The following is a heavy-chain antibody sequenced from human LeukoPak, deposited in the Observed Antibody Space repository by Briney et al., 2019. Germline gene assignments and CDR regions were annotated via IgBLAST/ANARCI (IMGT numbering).Heavy chain of an antibody. D-gene: IGHD1-26*01. CDR3: AKDSGSHAGAFYI. Sequence: PGRSLTLSCAASGFTFYDYAMHWVRESTGGGVEWVSDISKNSGSMGCADSVTRRLTTSRDNAKNSLYLQMSSLMAEDTALYYCAKDSGSHAGAFYIWGQGTMGTVSS. V-gene: IGHV3-9*01. J-gene: IGHJ3*02. CDR2: ISKNSGSM. CDR1: GFTFYDYA.